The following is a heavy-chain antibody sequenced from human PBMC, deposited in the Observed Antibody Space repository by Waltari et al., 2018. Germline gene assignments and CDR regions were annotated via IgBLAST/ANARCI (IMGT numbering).Heavy chain of an antibody. D-gene: IGHD1-26*01. V-gene: IGHV4-30-2*01. CDR3: ARGIVGAPIDY. CDR1: GGSISSGGHS. Sequence: QLQLQESGSGLVKPSQTLSLTCAVSGGSISSGGHSWSWIRQPPGKGLEWIGYIYHSGSTYYNPSLKSRVTISIDRFKNQFSLNLSSVTAADTAEYYCARGIVGAPIDYWGQGTLVTVSS. CDR2: IYHSGST. J-gene: IGHJ4*02.